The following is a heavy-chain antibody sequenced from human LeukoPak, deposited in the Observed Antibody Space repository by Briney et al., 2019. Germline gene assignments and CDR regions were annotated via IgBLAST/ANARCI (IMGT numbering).Heavy chain of an antibody. CDR1: GGSISSHY. CDR3: ARDDYGVVDAFDV. V-gene: IGHV4-59*08. CDR2: MYHSGNT. Sequence: SETLSLTCTVSGGSISSHYWSWIRQPPGKGLEWIGYMYHSGNTNYNLSLKSRVTISLDTSKNQFSLRLTTVTAADTAVYFCARDDYGVVDAFDVWGQGTVVTVSS. D-gene: IGHD3-16*01. J-gene: IGHJ3*01.